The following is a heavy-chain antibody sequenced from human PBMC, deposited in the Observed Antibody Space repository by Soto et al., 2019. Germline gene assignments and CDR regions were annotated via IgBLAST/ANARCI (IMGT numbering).Heavy chain of an antibody. CDR2: INSDGTTT. Sequence: GSLRLSCDVSGXTFSSHCMHWVRQAPGKGLVWVSYINSDGTTTTHADSVKGRFTISRDNAKNTLYLQMNSLRAEDTALYYCARDVSYSMDVWGQGTTGTVSS. CDR1: GXTFSSHC. V-gene: IGHV3-74*01. CDR3: ARDVSYSMDV. J-gene: IGHJ6*02.